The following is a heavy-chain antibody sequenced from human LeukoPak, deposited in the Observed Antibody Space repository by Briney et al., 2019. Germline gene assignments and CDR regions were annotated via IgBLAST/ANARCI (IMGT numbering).Heavy chain of an antibody. J-gene: IGHJ4*02. CDR1: GFTFSSYG. CDR2: ISYDGSNK. V-gene: IGHV3-30*03. CDR3: AXGSLTYYDFWSGYSFDY. D-gene: IGHD3-3*01. Sequence: GGSLRLSCAASGFTFSSYGMHWVRQAPGKGLEWVAVISYDGSNKYYADSVKGRFTISRDNSKNTLYLQMNSLRAEDTAVYYCAXGSLTYYDFWSGYSFDYWGQGTLVTVSS.